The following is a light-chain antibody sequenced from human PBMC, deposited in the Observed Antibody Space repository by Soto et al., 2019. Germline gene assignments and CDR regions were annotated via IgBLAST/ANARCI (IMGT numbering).Light chain of an antibody. CDR2: DAS. V-gene: IGKV3D-15*02. Sequence: ETVMTQSPATLSVSPGERATLSCRASQSVSSNLAWHQQKPGQAPRLLIYDASSRATGVPDRFSGSGAGTDFTLTISRLEPEDVAIYYCQQYSKSPITFGQGTRLEIK. J-gene: IGKJ5*01. CDR3: QQYSKSPIT. CDR1: QSVSSN.